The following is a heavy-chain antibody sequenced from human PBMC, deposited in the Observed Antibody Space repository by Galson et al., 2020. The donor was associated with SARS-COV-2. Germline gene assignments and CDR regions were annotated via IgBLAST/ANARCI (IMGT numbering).Heavy chain of an antibody. D-gene: IGHD3-9*01. CDR3: ARTISRSNYGMDV. V-gene: IGHV4-39*07. Sequence: SETLSLTCTVSGGSISSSSYYWGWIRQPPGKGLEWIGSIYYSGSTYYNPSLKSRVTISVDTSKNQFSLKLSSVTAADTAVYYCARTISRSNYGMDVWGQGTTATVSS. J-gene: IGHJ6*02. CDR2: IYYSGST. CDR1: GGSISSSSYY.